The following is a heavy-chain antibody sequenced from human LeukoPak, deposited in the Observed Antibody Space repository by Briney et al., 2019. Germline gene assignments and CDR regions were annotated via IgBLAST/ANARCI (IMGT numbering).Heavy chain of an antibody. CDR3: ARGNHGSGSYYMTDDY. CDR2: MNPNSGNT. Sequence: ASVKVSCKASGYTFTSYDINWVRQATGQGLEWMGWMNPNSGNTGYAQKFQGRVTITRNTSISTAYMELSSLRSEDTAVYYCARGNHGSGSYYMTDDYWGQGTLFTVSS. V-gene: IGHV1-8*03. CDR1: GYTFTSYD. J-gene: IGHJ4*02. D-gene: IGHD3-10*01.